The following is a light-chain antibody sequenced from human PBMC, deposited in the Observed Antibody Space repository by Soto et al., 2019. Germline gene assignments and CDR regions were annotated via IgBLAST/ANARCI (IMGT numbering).Light chain of an antibody. V-gene: IGKV1-33*01. Sequence: DTQMTQSPSTLSASVGDRVTITCRASQSISSWLAWYQQKPGKAPKLLIYDASNLETGVPSRFTGSGSGTDFTFTISSLQPEDIATYYCQQYENLPVTFGQGTRLEIK. CDR2: DAS. J-gene: IGKJ5*01. CDR1: QSISSW. CDR3: QQYENLPVT.